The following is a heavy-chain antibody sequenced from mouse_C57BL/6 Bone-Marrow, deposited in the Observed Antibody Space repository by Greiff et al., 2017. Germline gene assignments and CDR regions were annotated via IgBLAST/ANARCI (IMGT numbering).Heavy chain of an antibody. Sequence: LVESGPELVKPGASVKLSCKASGYTFTSYDINWVKQRPGKGLEWIGWSYPSDGSTKYNEKFKGQATFTVYTSSSTAYMELHSLTSEDSAVYFCERDYGDSYWYFDFWGTGTPVTVSS. CDR1: GYTFTSYD. CDR3: ERDYGDSYWYFDF. D-gene: IGHD1-1*01. V-gene: IGHV1-85*01. J-gene: IGHJ1*03. CDR2: SYPSDGST.